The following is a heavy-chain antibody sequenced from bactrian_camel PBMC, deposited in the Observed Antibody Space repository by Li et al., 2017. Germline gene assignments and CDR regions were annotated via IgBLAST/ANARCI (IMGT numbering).Heavy chain of an antibody. CDR3: AAGRGIGGFEVDEYNY. D-gene: IGHD2*01. Sequence: VQLVESGGGSAQAGGSLRLSCAVSNYNGRCLGWFRAPTPYQRREGVATIYTGDFSTYYANSVKGRFIISRDNVKHILYLQMNRLKSEDTAMYYCAAGRGIGGFEVDEYNYWGQGTQVTVS. CDR2: IYTGDFST. V-gene: IGHV3S1*01. J-gene: IGHJ4*01. CDR1: NYNGRC.